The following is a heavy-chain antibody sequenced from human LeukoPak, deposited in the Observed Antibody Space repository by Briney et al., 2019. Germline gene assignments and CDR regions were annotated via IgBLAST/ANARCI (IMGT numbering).Heavy chain of an antibody. D-gene: IGHD3-9*01. CDR2: ISGSGGST. CDR3: AKGTLRYFDWLGPPVAGDAFDI. Sequence: GGSLRLSCAASGFTFSSYAMSWVRQAPGKGLEWVSAISGSGGSTYYADSVKGRFTISRDNAKNTLYLQLNSLRAEDTAVYYCAKGTLRYFDWLGPPVAGDAFDIWGQGTMVTVSS. J-gene: IGHJ3*02. CDR1: GFTFSSYA. V-gene: IGHV3-23*01.